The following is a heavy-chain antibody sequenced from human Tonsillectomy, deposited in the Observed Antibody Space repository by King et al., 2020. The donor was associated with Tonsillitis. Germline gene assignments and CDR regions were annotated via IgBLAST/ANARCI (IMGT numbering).Heavy chain of an antibody. J-gene: IGHJ5*01. V-gene: IGHV4-39*07. CDR1: GGSLSSTNHY. CDR2: IHHSGRT. CDR3: QREFEF. Sequence: QLQESGPGLVKPSETLSLTCSVSGGSLSSTNHYWGWIRQTPGKGLEWVGNIHHSGRTYDNPSLKSRVTISKDTTKNQFSLRVVSVTAADTALYYCQREFEFWGQGILVTVSS.